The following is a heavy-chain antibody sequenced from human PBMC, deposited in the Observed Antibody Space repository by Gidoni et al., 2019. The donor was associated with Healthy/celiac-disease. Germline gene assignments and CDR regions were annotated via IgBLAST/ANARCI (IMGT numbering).Heavy chain of an antibody. Sequence: EVQLVQSGAEVKKPGESLKISCTGSGYSFTSYWIGWVRQMPGKGLEWMGIIYPGDSDTRYSPSFQGQVTISADKSISTAYLQWSSLKASDTAMYYCARQLAAAGTLYYYYGMDVWGQGTTVTVSS. CDR1: GYSFTSYW. CDR3: ARQLAAAGTLYYYYGMDV. V-gene: IGHV5-51*01. D-gene: IGHD6-13*01. J-gene: IGHJ6*02. CDR2: IYPGDSDT.